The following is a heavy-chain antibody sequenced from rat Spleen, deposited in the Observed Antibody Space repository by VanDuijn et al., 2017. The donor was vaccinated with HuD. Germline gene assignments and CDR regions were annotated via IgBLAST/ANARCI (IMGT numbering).Heavy chain of an antibody. CDR3: ARQSSSIPYYWYFDF. Sequence: EVQLVESGGGLVPPGRSLKLSCAASGFTFGDYNMAWVRQAPTKGLEWVATISYDGSSTYYRDSVKGRFTISRDNAKSTLYLQMDSLRSEDTATYYCARQSSSIPYYWYFDFWGPGTMVTVSS. V-gene: IGHV5-7*01. CDR1: GFTFGDYN. J-gene: IGHJ1*01. CDR2: ISYDGSST. D-gene: IGHD1-2*01.